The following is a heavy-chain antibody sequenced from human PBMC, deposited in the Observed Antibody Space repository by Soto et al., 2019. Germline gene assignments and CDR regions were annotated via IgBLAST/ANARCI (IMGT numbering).Heavy chain of an antibody. J-gene: IGHJ3*02. V-gene: IGHV4-31*03. CDR2: IYYSGST. CDR1: GGSISSGVYY. Sequence: SETLSLTCTVSGGSISSGVYYWSWIRQHPGKGLEWIGYIYYSGSTYYNPSLKSRVTISVDTSKNQFSLKLSSVTAADTAVYYCAETTVTGRAFDIWGQGTMVTVSS. D-gene: IGHD4-17*01. CDR3: AETTVTGRAFDI.